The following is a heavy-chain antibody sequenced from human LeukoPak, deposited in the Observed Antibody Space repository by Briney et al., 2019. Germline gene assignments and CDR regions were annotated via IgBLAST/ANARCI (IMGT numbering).Heavy chain of an antibody. D-gene: IGHD3-9*01. CDR3: ARDKGVLRYFDWFQNWFDP. CDR1: GGTFSSYA. V-gene: IGHV1-69*13. Sequence: SVKVSCKASGGTFSSYAISWVRQAPGQGLEWMAGIIPIFGTANYAQKFQGRVTITADESTSTAYMELSSLRSEDTAVYYCARDKGVLRYFDWFQNWFDPWGQGTLVTVSS. J-gene: IGHJ5*02. CDR2: IIPIFGTA.